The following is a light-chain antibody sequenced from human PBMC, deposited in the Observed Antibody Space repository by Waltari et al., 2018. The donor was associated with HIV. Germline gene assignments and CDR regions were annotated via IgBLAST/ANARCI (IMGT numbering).Light chain of an antibody. CDR2: DAS. CDR3: QQYGSSPYT. J-gene: IGKJ2*01. Sequence: ERATLSCRASQSVNSNFLAWYQHKPGQAPRLLIYDASTRATGIPDKFSGSGSGSDFTLTISRLEPEDFAVYYCQQYGSSPYTFGQGTKLEIK. V-gene: IGKV3-20*01. CDR1: QSVNSNF.